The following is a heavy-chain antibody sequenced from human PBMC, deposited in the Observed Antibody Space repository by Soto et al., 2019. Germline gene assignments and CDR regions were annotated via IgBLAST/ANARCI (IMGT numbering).Heavy chain of an antibody. CDR2: IYSSGST. D-gene: IGHD5-12*01. CDR1: GDSISSYS. Sequence: QLQLQESGPRLVKPSETLSLTCTVSGDSISSYSCSWVRKPPGKGLEWIGYIYSSGSTTYYPSLKSRVTLSVDTPKNQFSLKLISVTAAYTAEYYCAIGVATIGPWGQGTLVTVSS. V-gene: IGHV4-59*01. J-gene: IGHJ5*02. CDR3: AIGVATIGP.